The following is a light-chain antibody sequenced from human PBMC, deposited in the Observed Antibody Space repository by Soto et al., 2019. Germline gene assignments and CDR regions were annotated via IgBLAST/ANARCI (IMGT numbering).Light chain of an antibody. V-gene: IGLV2-14*01. CDR2: EVS. CDR3: SSYTSSSTSLYV. CDR1: SGDVGGYNY. J-gene: IGLJ1*01. Sequence: QSALTQPASVSGSPGQSITISCTGTSGDVGGYNYVSWYQQHPGKAPKLMIYEVSNRPSGVSNRFSGSKSGNTASLTISGLQAEDEADYYCSSYTSSSTSLYVFGTGTKVTVL.